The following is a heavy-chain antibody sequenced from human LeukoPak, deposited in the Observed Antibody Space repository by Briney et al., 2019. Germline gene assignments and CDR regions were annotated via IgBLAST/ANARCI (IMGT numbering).Heavy chain of an antibody. D-gene: IGHD1-26*01. J-gene: IGHJ4*02. V-gene: IGHV3-53*01. CDR3: VKDYQVGNSPAFGDY. CDR2: IYSGGST. Sequence: GGSLRLSCAASGSTVSSNYMSWVRQAPGKGLEWVSVIYSGGSTYYADSVKGRFTISRDNSKNTLYLQMNSLRAEDTAVYYCVKDYQVGNSPAFGDYWGQGTPVTISS. CDR1: GSTVSSNY.